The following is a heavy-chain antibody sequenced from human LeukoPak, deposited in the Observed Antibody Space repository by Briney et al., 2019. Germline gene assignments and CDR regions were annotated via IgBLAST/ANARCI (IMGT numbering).Heavy chain of an antibody. CDR3: AREGYDSSYYYYLVY. Sequence: PSQTLSLTCTVSGGSISSGDYYWSWIRQHPGKGLEWIGNIYYSGRTYYNPSLKSRLTISVDTSKRQFSLKLSSVTAADTAVYFCAREGYDSSYYYYLVYWGQGTLVTVSS. CDR2: IYYSGRT. J-gene: IGHJ4*02. D-gene: IGHD3-22*01. CDR1: GGSISSGDYY. V-gene: IGHV4-31*03.